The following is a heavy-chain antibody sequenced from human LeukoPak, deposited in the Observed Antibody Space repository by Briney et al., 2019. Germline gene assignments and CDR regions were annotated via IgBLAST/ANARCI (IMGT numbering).Heavy chain of an antibody. CDR1: GGSISSHY. CDR2: IYCSGST. D-gene: IGHD6-19*01. CDR3: ARVVAASAPYYFDY. Sequence: PSETLSLTCTVSGGSISSHYWSWIRQPPGKGLEWIGYIYCSGSTNYNPSLKSRVTISVDTSKNQFSLKLSSVTAADTAVYYCARVVAASAPYYFDYWGQGTLVTVSS. J-gene: IGHJ4*02. V-gene: IGHV4-59*11.